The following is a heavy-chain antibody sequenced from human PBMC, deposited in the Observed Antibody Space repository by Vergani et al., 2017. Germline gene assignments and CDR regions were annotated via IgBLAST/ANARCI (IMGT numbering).Heavy chain of an antibody. D-gene: IGHD5-12*01. CDR3: TKGSVYYHDSAGHGYDPYTGFDL. CDR1: GITFWKFG. J-gene: IGHJ3*01. V-gene: IGHV3-9*01. Sequence: EVDLVESGGGLAHPGGSLRLSCEASGITFWKFGMHWVRHGPGKGLEWVSGISWNSGAVDYADSVRGRFTISRDNAKNSLFLEMNSLRCEDTAVYFCTKGSVYYHDSAGHGYDPYTGFDLWGQGTLVTVSS. CDR2: ISWNSGAV.